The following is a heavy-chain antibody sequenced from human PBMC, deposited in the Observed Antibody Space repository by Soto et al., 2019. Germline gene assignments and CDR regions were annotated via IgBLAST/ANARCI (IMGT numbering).Heavy chain of an antibody. CDR3: ARQIVELIPYFDH. CDR1: GFTFSIYA. J-gene: IGHJ4*02. D-gene: IGHD3-22*01. Sequence: PGGSLRLSCAASGFTFSIYAMSWVRQAPGKGLEWVSTISHRSATTYYADSVKGRFTVSRDNSKNTLYLQVNSLRAEDTAVYYCARQIVELIPYFDHWGQGSLVTVSS. V-gene: IGHV3-23*01. CDR2: ISHRSATT.